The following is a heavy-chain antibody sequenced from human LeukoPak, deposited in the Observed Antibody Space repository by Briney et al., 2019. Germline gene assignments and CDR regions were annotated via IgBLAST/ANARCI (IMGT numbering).Heavy chain of an antibody. Sequence: SETLSLTCTVSGGSISSYYWSWIRQPPGKGLEWIGYIYYSGSTNYNPSLKSRVTISVDTSKNQFSLKLSSVTAADTAVYYCARGGYCSGGSCFAFDYWGQGTLVTVS. D-gene: IGHD2-15*01. CDR1: GGSISSYY. J-gene: IGHJ4*02. CDR3: ARGGYCSGGSCFAFDY. CDR2: IYYSGST. V-gene: IGHV4-59*01.